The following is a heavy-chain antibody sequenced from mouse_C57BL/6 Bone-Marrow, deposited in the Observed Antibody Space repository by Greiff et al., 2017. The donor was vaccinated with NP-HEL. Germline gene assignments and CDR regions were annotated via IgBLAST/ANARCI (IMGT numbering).Heavy chain of an antibody. CDR1: GFSLTSYA. V-gene: IGHV2-9-1*01. CDR2: IWTGGGT. D-gene: IGHD2-3*01. CDR3: ARNDDGNYYYYAMDY. J-gene: IGHJ4*01. Sequence: VQRVESGPGLVAPSQSLSITCTVSGFSLTSYAISWVRQPPGKGLEWLGVIWTGGGTNYNSALKSRLSISKDNSKSQVFLKMNSLQTDDTARYYCARNDDGNYYYYAMDYWGQGTSVTVSS.